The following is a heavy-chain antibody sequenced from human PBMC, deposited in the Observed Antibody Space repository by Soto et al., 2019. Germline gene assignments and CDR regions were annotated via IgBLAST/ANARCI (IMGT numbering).Heavy chain of an antibody. Sequence: GASVKVSCKASGYTFTSYGISWVRQAPGQGLEWMGWISAYNGNTNYAQKLQGRVTMTTDTSTSTAYMELRSLRSDDTAVYYCARANDWRYYDSSGYYYYYGMDVWGQGTTVTVSS. CDR3: ARANDWRYYDSSGYYYYYGMDV. V-gene: IGHV1-18*01. J-gene: IGHJ6*02. D-gene: IGHD3-22*01. CDR1: GYTFTSYG. CDR2: ISAYNGNT.